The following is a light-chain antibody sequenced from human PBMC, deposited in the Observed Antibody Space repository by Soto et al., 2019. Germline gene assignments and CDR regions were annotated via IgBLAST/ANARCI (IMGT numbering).Light chain of an antibody. Sequence: EIVLTQSPGTLSLSPGERATLSCRASQSVSSSYLAWYQHKRGQAPRLLIHGTSSRATGIPDRFSGSGSGTDFTLTISRLEPEDFAVYYCQQYGNSVPFTFGQGTKLEI. CDR2: GTS. CDR3: QQYGNSVPFT. J-gene: IGKJ2*01. CDR1: QSVSSSY. V-gene: IGKV3-20*01.